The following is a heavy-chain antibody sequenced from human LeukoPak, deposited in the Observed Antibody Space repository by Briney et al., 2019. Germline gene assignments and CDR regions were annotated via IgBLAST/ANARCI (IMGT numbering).Heavy chain of an antibody. Sequence: GGSLRRSCGASGFTFSYYSMKWVRQAPGKGLEWISYISSSDTIFYADSVKGRFTISRDNSKNTLYLQMNSLRAEDTAVYYCAKWRWLQLSYWGQGTLVTVSS. CDR3: AKWRWLQLSY. D-gene: IGHD5-24*01. J-gene: IGHJ4*02. CDR1: GFTFSYYS. V-gene: IGHV3-69-1*01. CDR2: ISSSDTI.